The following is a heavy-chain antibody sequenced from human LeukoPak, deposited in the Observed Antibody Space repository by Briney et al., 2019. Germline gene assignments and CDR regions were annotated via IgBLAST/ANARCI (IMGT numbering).Heavy chain of an antibody. V-gene: IGHV1-69*01. D-gene: IGHD2-21*02. J-gene: IGHJ5*02. Sequence: ASVNVSCKASGGTFGNYAISWVRRAPGQGLEWMGGIIPIFGTANYAQKFQGRVTITAEESTSTAYMELSSLRSEDTAVYFCARSRVVVVTASNWFDPWGQGTLVTVSS. CDR1: GGTFGNYA. CDR3: ARSRVVVVTASNWFDP. CDR2: IIPIFGTA.